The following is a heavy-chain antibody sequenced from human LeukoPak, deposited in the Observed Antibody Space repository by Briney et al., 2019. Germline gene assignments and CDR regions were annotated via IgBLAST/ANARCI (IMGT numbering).Heavy chain of an antibody. CDR3: ARDGNDILTGYFDY. Sequence: GGSLRLSCAASGFIFTNYAMHWVRQAPGKGLEWVALISYDGSNKYYADSVKGRFTISRDNSKNTLYLQMNSLRAEDTAVYYCARDGNDILTGYFDYWGQGTLVTVSS. CDR1: GFIFTNYA. J-gene: IGHJ4*02. D-gene: IGHD3-9*01. V-gene: IGHV3-30-3*01. CDR2: ISYDGSNK.